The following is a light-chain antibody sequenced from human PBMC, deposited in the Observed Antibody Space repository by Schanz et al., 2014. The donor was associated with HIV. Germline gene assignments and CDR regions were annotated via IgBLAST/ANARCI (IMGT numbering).Light chain of an antibody. Sequence: EIVLTQSPGTLSLSPGERATLSCRASQSVSSSYLAWYQQKPGQAPRLLIYGASSRATGIPDRFSGSGSGTDFTLTISRTEPEDFAVYYCQYFGNSGGTFGGGTKVEIK. J-gene: IGKJ4*01. CDR1: QSVSSSY. CDR3: QYFGNSGGT. V-gene: IGKV3-20*01. CDR2: GAS.